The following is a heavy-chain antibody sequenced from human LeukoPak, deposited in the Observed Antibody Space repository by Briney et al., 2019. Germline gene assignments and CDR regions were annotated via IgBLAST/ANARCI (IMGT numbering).Heavy chain of an antibody. D-gene: IGHD6-13*01. CDR3: ARDLGGSSWSLRAFDI. CDR1: GFTFDDYA. CDR2: ISWNSGSI. Sequence: GGSLRLSCAAPGFTFDDYAMHWVRQAPGKGLEWVSGISWNSGSIGYADSVKGRFTISRDNAKNSLYLQMNSLRAEDTALYYCARDLGGSSWSLRAFDIWGQGTMVTVSS. J-gene: IGHJ3*02. V-gene: IGHV3-9*01.